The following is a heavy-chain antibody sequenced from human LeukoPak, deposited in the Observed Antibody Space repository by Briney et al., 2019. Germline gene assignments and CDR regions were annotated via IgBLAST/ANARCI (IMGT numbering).Heavy chain of an antibody. J-gene: IGHJ5*02. Sequence: PSETLSLTCAVYGGSFSGYYWSWIRQPPGKGLEWIGEINHSGSTNYNPSLKSRVTISVDTSKNQFSLKLSSVTAADTAVYYCARGVSSIAARPRNWFDPWGQGTLVTVSS. CDR2: INHSGST. D-gene: IGHD6-6*01. CDR3: ARGVSSIAARPRNWFDP. CDR1: GGSFSGYY. V-gene: IGHV4-34*01.